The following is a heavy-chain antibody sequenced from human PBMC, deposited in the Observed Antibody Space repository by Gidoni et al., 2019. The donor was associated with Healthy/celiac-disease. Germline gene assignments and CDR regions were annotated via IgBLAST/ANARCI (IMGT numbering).Heavy chain of an antibody. CDR1: GFTLSSYS. CDR2: ISSSSSTI. D-gene: IGHD3-10*01. V-gene: IGHV3-48*02. Sequence: EVQLVESGGGLVQPGGSLRLSCAASGFTLSSYSMNWVRQAPGKGLELVSYISSSSSTIYYADSVKGRFTISRDNAKNSLYLQMNSLRDEDTAVYYCARSTMVQGVIITPYYFDYWGQGTLVTVSS. J-gene: IGHJ4*02. CDR3: ARSTMVQGVIITPYYFDY.